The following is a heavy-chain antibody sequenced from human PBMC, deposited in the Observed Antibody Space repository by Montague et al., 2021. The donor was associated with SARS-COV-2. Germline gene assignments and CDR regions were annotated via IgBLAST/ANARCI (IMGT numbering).Heavy chain of an antibody. J-gene: IGHJ4*02. Sequence: SETLSLTCTVSGGSIRSTTFYWGWFRQSPGKGLEWIGYIYEGDTTXYNPSLKSRVAISLDTPNNQFSLKITSLIVADTAIYYCVTPGKTAVAGQFDYWGPGILVTVSS. V-gene: IGHV4-39*07. D-gene: IGHD6-19*01. CDR3: VTPGKTAVAGQFDY. CDR2: IYEGDTT. CDR1: GGSIRSTTFY.